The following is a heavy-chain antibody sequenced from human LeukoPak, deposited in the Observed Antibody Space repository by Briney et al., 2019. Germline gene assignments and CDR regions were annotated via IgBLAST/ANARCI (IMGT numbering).Heavy chain of an antibody. CDR1: GYSLTTVSGVLINTNYY. J-gene: IGHJ3*02. CDR3: AVGNCPTTSCYPGVAFDI. Sequence: SETLSLTCTVSGYSLTTVSGVLINTNYYWGWIRQPPGKGLEWIGSIHHRGSTYYNPSLKSRAAISVDTSKNQFSLKLTSVTAADTAVYYCAVGNCPTTSCYPGVAFDIWGQGTMVTVSS. V-gene: IGHV4-38-2*02. D-gene: IGHD2-2*01. CDR2: IHHRGST.